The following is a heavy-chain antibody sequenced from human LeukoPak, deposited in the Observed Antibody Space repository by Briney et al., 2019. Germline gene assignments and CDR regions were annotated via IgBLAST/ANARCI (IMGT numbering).Heavy chain of an antibody. CDR3: ARAKVVGLRKNDY. J-gene: IGHJ4*02. CDR2: INHSGST. V-gene: IGHV4-34*01. CDR1: GGSFSGYY. Sequence: SETLSLTCAVYGGSFSGYYWSWIRQPPGKGLEWIGEINHSGSTNYNPSLKSRVTISVDTSKNQFSLKLSSVTAADTAVYYCARAKVVGLRKNDYWGQGTLVTVSS. D-gene: IGHD4-17*01.